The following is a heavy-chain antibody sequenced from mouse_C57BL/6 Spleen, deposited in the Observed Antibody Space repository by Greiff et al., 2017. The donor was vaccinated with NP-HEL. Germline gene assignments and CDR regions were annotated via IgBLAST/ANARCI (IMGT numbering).Heavy chain of an antibody. D-gene: IGHD2-4*01. CDR3: ARSRDFYDYDAAMDY. J-gene: IGHJ4*01. V-gene: IGHV1-72*01. Sequence: QVQLKQSGAELVKPGASVKLSCKASGYTFTSYWMHWVKQRPGRGLEWIGRIDPNSGGTKYNEKFKSKATLTVDKPSSTAYMQLSSLTSEDSAVYYCARSRDFYDYDAAMDYWGQGTSVTVSS. CDR1: GYTFTSYW. CDR2: IDPNSGGT.